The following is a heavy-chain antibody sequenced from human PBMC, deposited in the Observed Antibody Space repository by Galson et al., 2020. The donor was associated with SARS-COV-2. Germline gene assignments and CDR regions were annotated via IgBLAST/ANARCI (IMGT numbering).Heavy chain of an antibody. J-gene: IGHJ6*02. CDR2: ISYDGSNK. D-gene: IGHD1-26*01. CDR1: GLTFSSYG. CDR3: AKDGGSYFVPTSYYGMDV. Sequence: GGSLRLSCAASGLTFSSYGMHWVRQAPGKGLEWVAVISYDGSNKYYPDSVKGRFTISRDNSKNTLYPQMNSLRAEDTAVYYCAKDGGSYFVPTSYYGMDVWGQGTTVTVS. V-gene: IGHV3-30*18.